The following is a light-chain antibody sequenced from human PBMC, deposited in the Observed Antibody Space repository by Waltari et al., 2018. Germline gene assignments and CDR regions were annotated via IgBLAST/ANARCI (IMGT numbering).Light chain of an antibody. Sequence: QSALTQPASVSGSPGQSITISCTGTSSDVGGYNYVSWYQQHPDKAPKLMIYDVNNRASGVSHRFSGSKSCNTASLTISGLQAEDEADYYCSSYTGSSTLFGGGTKLTVL. J-gene: IGLJ2*01. CDR3: SSYTGSSTL. CDR1: SSDVGGYNY. V-gene: IGLV2-14*03. CDR2: DVN.